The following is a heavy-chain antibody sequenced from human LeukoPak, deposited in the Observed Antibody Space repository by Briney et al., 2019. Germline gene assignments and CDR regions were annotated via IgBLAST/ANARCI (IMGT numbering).Heavy chain of an antibody. V-gene: IGHV3-7*01. J-gene: IGHJ4*02. Sequence: PGGSLRLSCAVSGFSFSNYWMTWVRQAPGKGLEWVANIKKDGSEKNYVDSVKGRFTISRDNAKNSLYLQMNSLRVEDTAVYYCGRHRSGSGTYFIDYWGQGTLVSVSS. D-gene: IGHD3-10*01. CDR2: IKKDGSEK. CDR3: GRHRSGSGTYFIDY. CDR1: GFSFSNYW.